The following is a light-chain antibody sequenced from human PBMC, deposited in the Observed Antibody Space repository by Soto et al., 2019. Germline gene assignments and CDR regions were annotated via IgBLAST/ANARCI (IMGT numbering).Light chain of an antibody. CDR1: PVISSS. Sequence: ALPLTQSPSSLSASVGDRVTITCRASPVISSSLAWDQQKPGKAPKLLIYDASSLESGVPSRFSGSGSGTDFTLSISSLQPEDFATYYCQRYTRYPFTFGPGTKVDL. CDR2: DAS. V-gene: IGKV1-13*02. J-gene: IGKJ3*01. CDR3: QRYTRYPFT.